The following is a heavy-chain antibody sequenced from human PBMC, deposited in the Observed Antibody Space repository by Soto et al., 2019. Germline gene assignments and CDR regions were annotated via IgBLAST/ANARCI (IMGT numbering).Heavy chain of an antibody. D-gene: IGHD2-8*01. J-gene: IGHJ4*02. V-gene: IGHV4-31*03. CDR2: IYYTGHT. CDR3: AREDINESFFDS. CDR1: GGYISTGCNY. Sequence: QVQLQESGPGLVKPSQTLSLTCSVSGGYISTGCNYWSWIRQHPGKGLEWIGFIYYTGHTKYNAALKSRVNISGDMSQNQFSLTLTSVTAADTAVYYCAREDINESFFDSWGPGILVTVSS.